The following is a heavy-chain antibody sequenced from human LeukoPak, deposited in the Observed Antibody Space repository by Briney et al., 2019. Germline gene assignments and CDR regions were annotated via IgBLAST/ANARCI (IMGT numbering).Heavy chain of an antibody. D-gene: IGHD5-12*01. J-gene: IGHJ6*02. CDR1: GYAFTIYG. Sequence: ASGKVSSHASGYAFTIYGISWVRHAPGQGSEWMGCISAYNGNTNYAQKLQGRVTMTTDTSTSTAYMELRSLRSDDTAVYYCARVDGRDLGIVATNYYYYYGMDVWGQGTTVTVSS. CDR2: ISAYNGNT. CDR3: ARVDGRDLGIVATNYYYYYGMDV. V-gene: IGHV1-18*01.